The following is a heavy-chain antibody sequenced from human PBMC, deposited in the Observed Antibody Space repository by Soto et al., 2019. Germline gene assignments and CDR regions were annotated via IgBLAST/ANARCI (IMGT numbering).Heavy chain of an antibody. D-gene: IGHD3-22*01. Sequence: ASVKVSCKASGYTFTSYGIHWVRQAPGQRLEWTGWINAGNGNTKYSEKFRGRVTITRDTSGSTAYLELSSLRSEDTAVYYCARDPNDSSAYYHHYYYGMDVWGQGTTVTVSS. CDR1: GYTFTSYG. CDR2: INAGNGNT. J-gene: IGHJ6*02. V-gene: IGHV1-3*01. CDR3: ARDPNDSSAYYHHYYYGMDV.